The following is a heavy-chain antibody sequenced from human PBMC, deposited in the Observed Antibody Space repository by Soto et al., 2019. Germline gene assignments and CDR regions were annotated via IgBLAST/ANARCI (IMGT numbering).Heavy chain of an antibody. Sequence: SETLSLTCTVSGGSIRTYYWSWIRQPPGKGLEWIGYIYYTGGIPNYNPSLKSRVAISVDRSKNQFSLKLTSVTAADTAVYYCETLGGFYQAFDSWGQGTLVPVSS. J-gene: IGHJ4*02. CDR3: ETLGGFYQAFDS. V-gene: IGHV4-59*08. CDR2: IYYTGGIP. D-gene: IGHD3-22*01. CDR1: GGSIRTYY.